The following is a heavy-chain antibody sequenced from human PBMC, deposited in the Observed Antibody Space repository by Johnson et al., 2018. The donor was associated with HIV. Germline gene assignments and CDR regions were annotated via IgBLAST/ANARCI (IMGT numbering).Heavy chain of an antibody. Sequence: VQLVESGGGLIQHGGSLRLSCAVSDITVSTNYMSWVRQAPGKGLEWVANIKQDGSEKYYVDSVKGRFTISRDNAKKSLYLQMNSLRAEDTAVYYCARSVSIVVVPAATRGGAFDIWGQGTMVTVSS. D-gene: IGHD2-2*01. J-gene: IGHJ3*02. CDR2: IKQDGSEK. CDR3: ARSVSIVVVPAATRGGAFDI. CDR1: DITVSTNY. V-gene: IGHV3-7*01.